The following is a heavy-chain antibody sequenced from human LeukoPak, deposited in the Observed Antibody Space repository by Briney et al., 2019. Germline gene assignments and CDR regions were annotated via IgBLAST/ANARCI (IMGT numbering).Heavy chain of an antibody. CDR2: IGSGGSST. CDR3: AKSQPYTATYYDY. CDR1: GFTFSSYA. Sequence: LAGGSLRLSCAASGFTFSSYAMSWVRQAPGKGLEWVSGIGSGGSSTYYADSVKGRFTISRDNSKDTLYLQPNSLRAEDTAVYYCAKSQPYTATYYDYWGQGTLVTVSS. V-gene: IGHV3-23*01. J-gene: IGHJ4*02. D-gene: IGHD2-2*02.